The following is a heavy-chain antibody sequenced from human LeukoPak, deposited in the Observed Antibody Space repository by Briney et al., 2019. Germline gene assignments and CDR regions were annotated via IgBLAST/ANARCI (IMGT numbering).Heavy chain of an antibody. J-gene: IGHJ4*02. D-gene: IGHD6-19*01. Sequence: PGESLKISCRGSGYSFTSYWIAWVRQMPGKGLEWMGIIYPGDSDTRYSPSFQGLVTFSADKSISTAYLQWSSLKASDTAMYYCARHIQGGGWHLDYWGQGTLVTVSS. V-gene: IGHV5-51*01. CDR1: GYSFTSYW. CDR2: IYPGDSDT. CDR3: ARHIQGGGWHLDY.